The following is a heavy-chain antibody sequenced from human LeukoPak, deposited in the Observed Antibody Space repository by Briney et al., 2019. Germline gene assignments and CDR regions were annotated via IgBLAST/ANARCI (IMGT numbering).Heavy chain of an antibody. CDR2: IKQDGSEK. J-gene: IGHJ4*02. V-gene: IGHV3-7*01. CDR3: ARDTDIVATVTFFDY. CDR1: GFTFSSYW. D-gene: IGHD5-12*01. Sequence: GGSLRLSCAASGFTFSSYWMSWVRQAPGKGLEWVANIKQDGSEKYYVDSVKGRFTISRDNAKNSPYLQMNSLRAEDTAVYYCARDTDIVATVTFFDYWGQGTLVTVSS.